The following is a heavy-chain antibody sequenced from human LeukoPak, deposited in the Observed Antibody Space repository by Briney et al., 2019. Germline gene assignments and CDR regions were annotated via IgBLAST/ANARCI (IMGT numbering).Heavy chain of an antibody. Sequence: SETLSLTCAVSGGSISSGGYSWSWIRQPPGKGLEWIGYIYHSGSTYYNPSLKSRVTMSVDRSKNQFSLKLSSVTAADTAVYYCARAYGDYVGYFQHWGQGTLVTVSS. CDR2: IYHSGST. V-gene: IGHV4-30-2*01. D-gene: IGHD4-17*01. CDR1: GGSISSGGYS. CDR3: ARAYGDYVGYFQH. J-gene: IGHJ1*01.